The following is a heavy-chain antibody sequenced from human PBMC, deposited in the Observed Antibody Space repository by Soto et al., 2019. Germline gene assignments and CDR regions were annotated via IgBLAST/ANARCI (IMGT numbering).Heavy chain of an antibody. V-gene: IGHV3-23*01. CDR3: AKPPSYCTGTSCQFDY. J-gene: IGHJ4*02. CDR2: LSGSGGIT. Sequence: EVQLLESGGGLVQPGGSLRLSCAASGFTFSSYAMSWVRQAPGKGLEWVSGLSGSGGITYYADSVKGRFIISRDNSKNTLYLQMNSLRAEDTAVYYCAKPPSYCTGTSCQFDYWGQGTLVTVSS. D-gene: IGHD2-2*01. CDR1: GFTFSSYA.